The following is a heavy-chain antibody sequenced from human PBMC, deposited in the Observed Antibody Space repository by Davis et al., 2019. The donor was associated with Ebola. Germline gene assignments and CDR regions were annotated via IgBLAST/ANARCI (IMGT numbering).Heavy chain of an antibody. Sequence: PSETLSLTCAVSGHSITTNYHWAWARQPPGKGLEWIASFYHDATTYYNPSLRSRVIISVDTSQNQFFLTVNSMTAADTAVYFCVRSDSGSFPFWGQGTLVTVSS. CDR3: VRSDSGSFPF. J-gene: IGHJ4*02. CDR2: FYHDATT. CDR1: GHSITTNYH. D-gene: IGHD1-26*01. V-gene: IGHV4-38-2*01.